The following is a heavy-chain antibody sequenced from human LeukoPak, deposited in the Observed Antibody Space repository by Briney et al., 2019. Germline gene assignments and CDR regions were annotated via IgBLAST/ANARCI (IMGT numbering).Heavy chain of an antibody. J-gene: IGHJ4*02. Sequence: GGFLRLSCAASGFTFSDYYMSWIRQAPGKGLEWVSYISSSSSYTNYADSVKGRFTISRDNAKNSLYLQMNSLRAEDTAVYYCAMLAVDTAMAPGDFFDYWGQGTLVTVSS. V-gene: IGHV3-11*03. D-gene: IGHD5-18*01. CDR1: GFTFSDYY. CDR3: AMLAVDTAMAPGDFFDY. CDR2: ISSSSSYT.